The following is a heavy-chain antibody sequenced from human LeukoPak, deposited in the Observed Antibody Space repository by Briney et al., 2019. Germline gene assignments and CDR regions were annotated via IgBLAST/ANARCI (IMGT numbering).Heavy chain of an antibody. CDR1: GGSISSGSYY. J-gene: IGHJ4*02. CDR2: IYTSGST. CDR3: ARQPLGYCTKCTDY. V-gene: IGHV4-61*02. Sequence: PSETLSLTCTVSGGSISSGSYYWSWIRQPAGKGLEWIGRIYTSGSTNYNPSLKSRVTISVDTSKNQFSLKLSSVTAADTAVYYCARQPLGYCTKCTDYWGQGTLVTVSS. D-gene: IGHD2-8*01.